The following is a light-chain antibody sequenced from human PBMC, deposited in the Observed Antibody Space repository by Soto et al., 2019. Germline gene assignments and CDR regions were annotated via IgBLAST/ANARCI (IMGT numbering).Light chain of an antibody. CDR3: QQYGSSSWT. CDR1: QSISSSY. J-gene: IGKJ1*01. Sequence: EIVLTQSPGTLSLSPGERATLSCRASQSISSSYLAWYQQRPGQAPRLLIYGASSRATGIPDRFSGSGPGTEFTLTISRLEPEDFEVYYCQQYGSSSWTFAQGTKVDIK. CDR2: GAS. V-gene: IGKV3-20*01.